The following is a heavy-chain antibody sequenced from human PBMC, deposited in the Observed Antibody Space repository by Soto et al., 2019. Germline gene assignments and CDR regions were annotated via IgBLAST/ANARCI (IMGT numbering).Heavy chain of an antibody. CDR2: INHLTTA. Sequence: SETLSLTCAVCGGSFSSYHCSWIRQTPWKGLEWIGEINHLTTASYNPSLKSRVIISLDTPKNQFSLKLSSVTAADTAVYYCARGYDTALAPIFWGQGILVTVSS. D-gene: IGHD3-9*01. J-gene: IGHJ1*01. CDR3: ARGYDTALAPIF. V-gene: IGHV4-34*01. CDR1: GGSFSSYH.